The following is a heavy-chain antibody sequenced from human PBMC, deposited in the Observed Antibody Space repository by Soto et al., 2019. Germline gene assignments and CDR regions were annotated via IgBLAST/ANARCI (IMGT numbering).Heavy chain of an antibody. D-gene: IGHD6-19*01. J-gene: IGHJ4*02. CDR3: AKDFTSSGWSKYYLDY. CDR2: ISYDGSNK. V-gene: IGHV3-30*18. Sequence: QVQLVESGGGVVQPGRSLTLSCAASGFTFSSYGIHWVRQAPGKGLEWVAVISYDGSNKYYADSVKGRFTISRDNSKNTLYLQMNSLRADDTAVYYCAKDFTSSGWSKYYLDYWGQGTLVTVSS. CDR1: GFTFSSYG.